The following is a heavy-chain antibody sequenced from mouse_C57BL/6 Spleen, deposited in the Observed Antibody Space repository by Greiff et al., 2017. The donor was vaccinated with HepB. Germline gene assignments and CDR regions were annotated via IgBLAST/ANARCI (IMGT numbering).Heavy chain of an antibody. J-gene: IGHJ3*01. CDR2: ISSGSSTI. V-gene: IGHV5-17*01. CDR1: GFTFSDYG. D-gene: IGHD2-14*01. CDR3: AGGRYLLVAY. Sequence: EVQLVESGGGLVKPGGSLKLSCAASGFTFSDYGMHWVRQAPEKGLEWVAYISSGSSTIYYADTVKGRFTISRDNAKNTLFLQMTSLRSEDTAMYYCAGGRYLLVAYWGQGTLVTVSA.